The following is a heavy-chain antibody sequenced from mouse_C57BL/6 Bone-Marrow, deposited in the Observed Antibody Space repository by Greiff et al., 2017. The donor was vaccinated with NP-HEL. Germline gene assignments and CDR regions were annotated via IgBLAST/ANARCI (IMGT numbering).Heavy chain of an antibody. CDR3: ARHVYYSSPFAY. CDR2: FYPGSGSI. D-gene: IGHD2-5*01. CDR1: GYTFTEYT. V-gene: IGHV1-62-2*01. Sequence: VKLQESGAELVKPGASVKLSCKASGYTFTEYTIHWVKQRSGQGLEWIGWFYPGSGSIKYNEKFKDKAPLTADKSSSTVYMELSRLTSEDSAVYFCARHVYYSSPFAYWGQGTLVTVSA. J-gene: IGHJ3*01.